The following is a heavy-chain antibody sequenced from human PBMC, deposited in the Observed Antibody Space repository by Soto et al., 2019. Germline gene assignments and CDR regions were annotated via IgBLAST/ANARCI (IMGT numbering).Heavy chain of an antibody. CDR1: GGSISSYY. Sequence: SETLSLTCRVSGGSISSYYWSWIRQPPGKGLEWIGYSHYSGLTNYKPSLKSRVTISVDTSKNQFSLKLSSVTAADTAVYYCARFLDYYDSSGYPNWFDPWGQGTMVTVSS. J-gene: IGHJ5*02. V-gene: IGHV4-59*01. D-gene: IGHD3-22*01. CDR2: SHYSGLT. CDR3: ARFLDYYDSSGYPNWFDP.